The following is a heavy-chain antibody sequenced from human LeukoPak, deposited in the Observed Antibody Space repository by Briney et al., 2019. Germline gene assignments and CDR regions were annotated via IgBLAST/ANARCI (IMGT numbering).Heavy chain of an antibody. J-gene: IGHJ4*02. CDR3: AKGGTGVLVDDY. CDR1: GGTFSSYA. CDR2: IIPILGIA. Sequence: GASVKVSCKASGGTFSSYAISWVRQAPGQGLEWMGRIIPILGIANYAQKFQGRVTITADKSTSTAYMELSSLRSEDTAVYYCAKGGTGVLVDDYWGQGTLVTVSS. V-gene: IGHV1-69*04. D-gene: IGHD2-15*01.